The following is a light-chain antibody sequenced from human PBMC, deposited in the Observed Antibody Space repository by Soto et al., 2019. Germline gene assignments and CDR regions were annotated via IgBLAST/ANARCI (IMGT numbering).Light chain of an antibody. CDR2: AAS. V-gene: IGKV3-20*01. CDR1: QRVSSSY. Sequence: EIVLTQSPGTLSLSPGERATLSCTASQRVSSSYLAWYQQRPGQAPRLLIYAASSRATGIPDRFSGSGSGTEFILTISSLEPEDVAVYYCQQYGSGRTFGQGTKLEIK. CDR3: QQYGSGRT. J-gene: IGKJ2*01.